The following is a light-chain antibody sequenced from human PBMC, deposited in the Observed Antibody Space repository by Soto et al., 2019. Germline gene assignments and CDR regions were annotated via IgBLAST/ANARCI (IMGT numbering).Light chain of an antibody. J-gene: IGKJ2*01. CDR1: QTVSSS. V-gene: IGKV1-39*01. Sequence: DIQMTQSPSSLSASVGDRVTITCRASQTVSSSLNWYQQXXXXXXDLLIYAASNLQSGVPSRFSGSGSGSDFTLTISSLQPEDFATYYCQQSYSSPQMYTFGQGTRLEIK. CDR3: QQSYSSPQMYT. CDR2: AAS.